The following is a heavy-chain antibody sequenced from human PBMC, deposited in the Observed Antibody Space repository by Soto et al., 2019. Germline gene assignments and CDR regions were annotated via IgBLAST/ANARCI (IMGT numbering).Heavy chain of an antibody. Sequence: EVQLVESGGGLVQPGGSLRLSCAASGFTFSSYWMHWVRQAPGKGLVWVSRINSDGSSTSYADSVKGRFTISRDNAKNTLYLQMNSLTAEDTAVYYCARGDAIYGDSGMDVWGQGTTVTVSS. CDR2: INSDGSST. D-gene: IGHD4-17*01. CDR3: ARGDAIYGDSGMDV. J-gene: IGHJ6*02. V-gene: IGHV3-74*01. CDR1: GFTFSSYW.